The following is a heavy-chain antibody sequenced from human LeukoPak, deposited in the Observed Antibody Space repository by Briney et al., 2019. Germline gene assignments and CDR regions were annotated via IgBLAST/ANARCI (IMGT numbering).Heavy chain of an antibody. CDR3: ARGYDSSGYNPLDFDY. J-gene: IGHJ4*02. V-gene: IGHV1-2*04. D-gene: IGHD3-22*01. CDR1: GYTFTGYY. Sequence: ASVKVSCKASGYTFTGYYMHWVRQAPGQGLEWMGWINPNSGGTNYAQKFQGWVTMTRDTSISTAYMELSRLRSDDTAVYYCARGYDSSGYNPLDFDYWGQGTLVTVSS. CDR2: INPNSGGT.